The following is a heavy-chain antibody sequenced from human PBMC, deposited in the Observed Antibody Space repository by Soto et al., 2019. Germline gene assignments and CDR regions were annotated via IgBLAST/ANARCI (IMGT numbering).Heavy chain of an antibody. CDR1: GFTFSSYA. CDR3: ARDAPILDYDSSGTFDY. Sequence: QVQLVESGGGVVQPGRSLRLSCAASGFTFSSYAMHWVRQAPGKGLEWVAVISYDGSNKYYADSVKGRFTTSRDNSKNTLYLQMNSLRAEDTAVYYCARDAPILDYDSSGTFDYWGQGTLVTVSS. D-gene: IGHD3-22*01. J-gene: IGHJ4*02. CDR2: ISYDGSNK. V-gene: IGHV3-30-3*01.